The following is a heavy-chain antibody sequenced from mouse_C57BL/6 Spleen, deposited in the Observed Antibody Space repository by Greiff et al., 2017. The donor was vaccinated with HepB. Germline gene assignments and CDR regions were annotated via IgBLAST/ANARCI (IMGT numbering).Heavy chain of an antibody. CDR1: GYTFTSYW. Sequence: VQLQQPGAELVKPGASVKVSCKASGYTFTSYWMHWVKQRPGQGLEWIGRIHPSDSDTNYNQKFKGKATLTVDKSSSTAYMQLSSLPSEDSAVYYCAIGEFITGYYFDYWGQGTTLTVSS. CDR2: IHPSDSDT. CDR3: AIGEFITGYYFDY. V-gene: IGHV1-74*01. J-gene: IGHJ2*01. D-gene: IGHD1-1*01.